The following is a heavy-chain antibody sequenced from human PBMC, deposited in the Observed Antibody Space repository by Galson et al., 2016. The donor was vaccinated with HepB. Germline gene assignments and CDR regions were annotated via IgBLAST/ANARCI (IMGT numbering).Heavy chain of an antibody. J-gene: IGHJ6*02. CDR1: GFRFSDHY. V-gene: IGHV3-11*01. CDR3: ARDPDTASKVDV. D-gene: IGHD5-18*01. Sequence: SLRLSCAASGFRFSDHYMSWIRQVPGKGLESIARISSGGGPTYYAEPVRGRFTISRDDAKNSLYLQLNSLRAEDTAVYFCARDPDTASKVDVWGQGTSVIVSS. CDR2: ISSGGGPT.